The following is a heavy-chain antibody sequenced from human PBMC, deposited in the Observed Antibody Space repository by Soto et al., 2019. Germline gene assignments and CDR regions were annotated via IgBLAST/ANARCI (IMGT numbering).Heavy chain of an antibody. J-gene: IGHJ6*02. CDR1: GASIRSYY. CDR2: VYTSDYT. V-gene: IGHV4-4*08. Sequence: XATLSLTCSVSGASIRSYYLHWIRQPPGKGLEWIGYVYTSDYTRYSSSLKSRVTISVDTSKSQFYLRLNSVTAADTAVYYCASSAGNTGDFFYYNGMDVWGQGTTVTVSS. D-gene: IGHD3-10*01. CDR3: ASSAGNTGDFFYYNGMDV.